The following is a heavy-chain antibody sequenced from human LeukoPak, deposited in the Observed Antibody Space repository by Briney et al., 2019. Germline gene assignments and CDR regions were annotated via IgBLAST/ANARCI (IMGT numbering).Heavy chain of an antibody. V-gene: IGHV3-48*01. Sequence: GGSLRLSCTASGFPFIEYSMNWVRQVPGKGLEWIAYIGIDSGKTRYADSVRGRFTISADKTRNSLYLQMNSLRVEDSAVYFCARDHNYAFDNWGQGTLVSVAS. CDR2: IGIDSGKT. D-gene: IGHD1-1*01. J-gene: IGHJ4*02. CDR1: GFPFIEYS. CDR3: ARDHNYAFDN.